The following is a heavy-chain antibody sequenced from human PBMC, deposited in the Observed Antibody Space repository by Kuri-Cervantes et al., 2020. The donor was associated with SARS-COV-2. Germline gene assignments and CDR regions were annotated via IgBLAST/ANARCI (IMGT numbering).Heavy chain of an antibody. Sequence: GSLRLSCTVSGGSISTYYWTWIRQPPGKGLEWIGYIYDSGRNDYNPSLKSRVTISVDTSKNQFSLKLSSVTAADTAVYYCARGGYSSGWYAVDWGQGTLVTVSS. J-gene: IGHJ4*02. D-gene: IGHD6-19*01. V-gene: IGHV4-59*01. CDR1: GGSISTYY. CDR2: IYDSGRN. CDR3: ARGGYSSGWYAVD.